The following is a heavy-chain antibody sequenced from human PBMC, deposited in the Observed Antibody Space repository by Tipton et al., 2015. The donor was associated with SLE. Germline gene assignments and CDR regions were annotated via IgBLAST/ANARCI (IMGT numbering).Heavy chain of an antibody. CDR1: GGSFSGHY. V-gene: IGHV4-34*01. D-gene: IGHD4-11*01. CDR3: ARALSYSNYWRY. J-gene: IGHJ4*02. CDR2: INHSGST. Sequence: TLSLTCAVYGGSFSGHYWSWIRQPPGKGLEWIGEINHSGSTNYNPSLKSRVTISVDTSKNQFSLKLSSVTAADTAVYYCARALSYSNYWRYWGQGTLVTVSS.